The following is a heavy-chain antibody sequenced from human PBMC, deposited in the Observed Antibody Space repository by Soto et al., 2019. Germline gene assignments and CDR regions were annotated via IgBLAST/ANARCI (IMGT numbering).Heavy chain of an antibody. CDR2: IYHSGST. CDR1: WGSRSSGVYS. CDR3: ARVPDR. Sequence: PSETQCLTRPVSWGSRSSGVYSWIWIRQPPGKGLEWIGYIYHSGSTYYNPSLKSRVTISVDRSKNQFSLKLSSVTAADTAVYYCARVPDRWGQGTLVTVSS. V-gene: IGHV4-30-2*01. J-gene: IGHJ5*02. D-gene: IGHD2-2*01.